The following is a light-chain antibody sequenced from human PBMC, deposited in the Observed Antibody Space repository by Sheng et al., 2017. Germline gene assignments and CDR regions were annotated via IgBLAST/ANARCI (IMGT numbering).Light chain of an antibody. V-gene: IGLV1-36*01. CDR2: NDD. CDR1: SFNIGNNA. CDR3: ATWDDSLNVWV. Sequence: QSVLTQPPSVSEAPRQRVTISCSGSSFNIGNNAVNWYQQLPGKAPKVLIYNDDLLPSGVSDRFSCSKSGTSASLAISGLQSEDEADYYCATWDDSLNVWVFGGGTKLTVL. J-gene: IGLJ3*02.